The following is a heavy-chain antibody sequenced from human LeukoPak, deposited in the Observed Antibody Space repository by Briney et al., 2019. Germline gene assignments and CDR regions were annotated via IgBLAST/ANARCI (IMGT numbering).Heavy chain of an antibody. J-gene: IGHJ4*02. CDR1: GGSISSYY. V-gene: IGHV4-59*08. CDR3: ARGNNYHFDY. CDR2: IYYSGST. Sequence: SETLSLTCTVSGGSISSYYWSWIRQPPGKGLEWIGYIYYSGSTNYNPSLKSRVTMSVDTSKNQFSLKLSSVTAADTAVYYCARGNNYHFDYWGQGTLVTVSS. D-gene: IGHD4-4*01.